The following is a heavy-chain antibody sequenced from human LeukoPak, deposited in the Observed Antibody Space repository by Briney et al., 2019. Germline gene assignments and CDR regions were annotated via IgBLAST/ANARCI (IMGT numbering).Heavy chain of an antibody. D-gene: IGHD3-10*01. J-gene: IGHJ5*02. CDR2: ISSNGGST. V-gene: IGHV3-64*01. CDR3: ARGGSGSYLTPDWFDP. Sequence: RSLSLSCAASGFPFSSYAMHWVRQAPGKGLEYVSAISSNGGSTYYANSVKGRFTISRDNSKNTLYLQMGSLRAEDMAVYYCARGGSGSYLTPDWFDPWGQGTLVTVSS. CDR1: GFPFSSYA.